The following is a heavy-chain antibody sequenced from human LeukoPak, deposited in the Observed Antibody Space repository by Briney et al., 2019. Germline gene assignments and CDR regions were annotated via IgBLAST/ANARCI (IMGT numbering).Heavy chain of an antibody. D-gene: IGHD3-22*01. CDR2: IIPIFGTA. Sequence: GSSVKVSCNASGGTFSSYAISWVRQAPGQGLEWMGGIIPIFGTANYAQKFQGRVTITADESTSTAYMELSSLRSEDTAVYYCARGPSYYYDSSGYSIWGQGTLVTVSS. V-gene: IGHV1-69*01. CDR3: ARGPSYYYDSSGYSI. CDR1: GGTFSSYA. J-gene: IGHJ4*02.